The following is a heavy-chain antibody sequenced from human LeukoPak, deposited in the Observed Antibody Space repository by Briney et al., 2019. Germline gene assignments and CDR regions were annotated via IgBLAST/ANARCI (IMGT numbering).Heavy chain of an antibody. CDR1: GGSFSGNY. V-gene: IGHV4-34*01. Sequence: SETLSLTCVVYGGSFSGNYWTWIRQSPGKGLEWIGEINHSGSNNYNPSLKSRVTISIDTSKNQFSLKVRSVTAADTAVYYCVRPSKYYCMDVWGKGTTVTVSS. J-gene: IGHJ6*04. CDR2: INHSGSN. CDR3: VRPSKYYCMDV. D-gene: IGHD6-6*01.